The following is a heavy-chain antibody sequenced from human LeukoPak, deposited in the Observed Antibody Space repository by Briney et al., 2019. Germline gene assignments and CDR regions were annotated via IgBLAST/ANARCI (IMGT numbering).Heavy chain of an antibody. D-gene: IGHD5-12*01. Sequence: GGSLRLSCAGSGFAFNIYEMNWVRQAPGKGLEWVAYISNTDSSTYYADSVKGRFTISRDDAKNSLFLQMNSLRAEDTAVYYCARSLVATIMVFDLWGQGALVTVSS. CDR3: ARSLVATIMVFDL. J-gene: IGHJ4*02. CDR1: GFAFNIYE. V-gene: IGHV3-48*03. CDR2: ISNTDSST.